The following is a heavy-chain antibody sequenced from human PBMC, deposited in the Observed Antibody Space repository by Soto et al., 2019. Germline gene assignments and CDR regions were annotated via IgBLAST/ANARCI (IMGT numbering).Heavy chain of an antibody. CDR2: IYHSGST. CDR1: GGSISSSNW. J-gene: IGHJ6*02. D-gene: IGHD3-10*01. V-gene: IGHV4-4*02. CDR3: ARDKANVLLWFGELYSPYYGMDV. Sequence: SETLSLTCAVSGGSISSSNWWSWVRQPPGKGLEWIGEIYHSGSTNYNPYLKSRVTISVDKSKNQFSLKLSSVTAADTAVYYCARDKANVLLWFGELYSPYYGMDVWGQGTTVT.